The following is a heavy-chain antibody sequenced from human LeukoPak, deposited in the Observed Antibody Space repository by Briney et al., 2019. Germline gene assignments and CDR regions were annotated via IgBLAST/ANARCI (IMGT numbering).Heavy chain of an antibody. J-gene: IGHJ4*02. CDR2: INPSGGST. D-gene: IGHD6-13*01. CDR1: GYTFTSYY. Sequence: ASVKVSCKASGYTFTSYYMHWVRQAPGQGLEWMGIINPSGGSTSYAQKFQGRVTMTTDTSTSTAYMELRSLRSDDTAVYYCARGYSSSWSDYWGQGTLVTVSS. CDR3: ARGYSSSWSDY. V-gene: IGHV1-46*01.